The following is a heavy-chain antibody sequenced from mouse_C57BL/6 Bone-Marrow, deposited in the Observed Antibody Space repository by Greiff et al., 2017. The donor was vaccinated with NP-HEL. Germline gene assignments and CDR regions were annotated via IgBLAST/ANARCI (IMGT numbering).Heavy chain of an antibody. CDR3: AKNPSDYDFEGAWFAY. Sequence: QVQLKESGPGLVQPSQSLSITCTVSGFSLTSYGVHWVRQSPGTGLAWLGVIWRGGSTDYNAAFMSRLSITKDNSKSQVFFKMNSLQADDTAIYYCAKNPSDYDFEGAWFAYWGQGTLVTVSA. V-gene: IGHV2-5*01. CDR2: IWRGGST. J-gene: IGHJ3*01. CDR1: GFSLTSYG. D-gene: IGHD2-4*01.